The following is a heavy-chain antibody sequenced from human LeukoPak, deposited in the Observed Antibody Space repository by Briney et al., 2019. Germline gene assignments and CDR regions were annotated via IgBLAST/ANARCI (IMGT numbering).Heavy chain of an antibody. D-gene: IGHD3-10*02. J-gene: IGHJ6*04. CDR2: ISSSSIYI. Sequence: GGSLRLSCAASGFIFSRYSIDWVRQAPGKGLEWVSSISSSSIYIYYADSVKGRFTISRDNSKNTLYLQMNSLRAEDTAVYYCAELGITMIGGVWGKGTTVTISS. V-gene: IGHV3-21*01. CDR3: AELGITMIGGV. CDR1: GFIFSRYS.